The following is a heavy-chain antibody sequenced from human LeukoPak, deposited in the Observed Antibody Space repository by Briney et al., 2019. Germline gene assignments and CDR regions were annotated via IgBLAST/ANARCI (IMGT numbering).Heavy chain of an antibody. D-gene: IGHD2-21*01. CDR3: ARYCGGDCDAFDI. Sequence: HPGGSLRLSCAASGFTFSSYWMHWVRQAPGKGLVWVSRINSDGSSTSYADSVKGRFTISRDNAKNTLYLQMNSLRAEDTAVYYCARYCGGDCDAFDIWGQGTMVTVSS. CDR1: GFTFSSYW. CDR2: INSDGSST. V-gene: IGHV3-74*01. J-gene: IGHJ3*02.